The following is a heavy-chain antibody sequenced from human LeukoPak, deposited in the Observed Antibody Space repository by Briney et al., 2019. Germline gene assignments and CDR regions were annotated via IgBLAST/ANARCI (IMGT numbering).Heavy chain of an antibody. CDR2: INHSGST. Sequence: SETLSLTCAVYGGSFSGYYWSWIRQPPGKGLEWIGEINHSGSTNYNPSLKSRVTISVDTSKNQFSLKLSSVTAADTAVYYCARQAPPSTVTTPIGIYYFDYWGQGTLVTVSS. CDR3: ARQAPPSTVTTPIGIYYFDY. V-gene: IGHV4-34*01. J-gene: IGHJ4*02. CDR1: GGSFSGYY. D-gene: IGHD4-17*01.